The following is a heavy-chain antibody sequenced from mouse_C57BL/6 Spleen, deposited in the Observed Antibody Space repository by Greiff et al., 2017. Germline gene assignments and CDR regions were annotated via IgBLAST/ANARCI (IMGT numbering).Heavy chain of an antibody. CDR1: GYAFSSYW. CDR3: AITTGRDYAMDY. V-gene: IGHV1-80*01. CDR2: IYPGDGDT. J-gene: IGHJ4*01. D-gene: IGHD1-1*01. Sequence: VKLMESGAELVKPGASVKISCKASGYAFSSYWMNWVKQRPGKGLEWIGQIYPGDGDTNYNGKFKGKATLTADKSSSTAYMQLSSLTSEDSAVYFCAITTGRDYAMDYWGQGTSVTVSS.